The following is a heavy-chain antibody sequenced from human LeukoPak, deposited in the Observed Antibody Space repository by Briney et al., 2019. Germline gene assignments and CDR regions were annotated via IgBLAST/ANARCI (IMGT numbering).Heavy chain of an antibody. V-gene: IGHV4-4*07. CDR2: IYTSGST. CDR3: ARAPYSTVPNWFDP. J-gene: IGHJ5*02. Sequence: SETLSLTCTVSGGPISSYYWSWIRQPAGKGLEWIGRIYTSGSTNYNPSLKSRVTMSVDTSKNQFSLKLSSVTAADTAVYYCARAPYSTVPNWFDPWGQGTLVTVSS. CDR1: GGPISSYY. D-gene: IGHD4-17*01.